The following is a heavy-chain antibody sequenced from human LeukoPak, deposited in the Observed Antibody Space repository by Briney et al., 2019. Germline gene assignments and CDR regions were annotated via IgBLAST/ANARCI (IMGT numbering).Heavy chain of an antibody. D-gene: IGHD5-12*01. Sequence: GGSLRLSCAASEFSVGSNYMTWVRQAPGKGLEWVSLIYSGGSTYYADSVKGRFTISRDNSKNTLYLQMNSLSAEDTAVYYCARDMQTRDIVATILRYWGQGTLVTVSS. CDR1: EFSVGSNY. V-gene: IGHV3-66*01. CDR3: ARDMQTRDIVATILRY. J-gene: IGHJ4*02. CDR2: IYSGGST.